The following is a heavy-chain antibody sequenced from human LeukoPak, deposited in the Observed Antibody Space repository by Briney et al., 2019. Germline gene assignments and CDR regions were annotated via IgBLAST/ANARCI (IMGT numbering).Heavy chain of an antibody. D-gene: IGHD3-22*01. CDR2: ISGSGGNT. CDR1: GFTFSNYG. J-gene: IGHJ3*02. Sequence: GGSLRLSCAASGFTFSNYGMHWLRQAPGKGLEGVSGISGSGGNTYYADSVKGRFTISRDNSKNTLYLQMNSLRAEDTAVYYCARWAYYYDIRRDAFDIWGQGTMVTVSS. CDR3: ARWAYYYDIRRDAFDI. V-gene: IGHV3-23*01.